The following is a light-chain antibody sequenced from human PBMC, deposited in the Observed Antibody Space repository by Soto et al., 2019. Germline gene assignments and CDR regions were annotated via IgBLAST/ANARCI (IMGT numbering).Light chain of an antibody. J-gene: IGKJ2*01. CDR3: QQYRT. CDR1: QSISSW. V-gene: IGKV1-5*01. Sequence: DIPMTQSPSTLSASVGDRVTITCRASQSISSWLAWYQQKPGKAPKLLIYDASSLESGVPSRFSGSASGTEFTLTISSLQPDEFATYYCQQYRTFGQGTKLEIK. CDR2: DAS.